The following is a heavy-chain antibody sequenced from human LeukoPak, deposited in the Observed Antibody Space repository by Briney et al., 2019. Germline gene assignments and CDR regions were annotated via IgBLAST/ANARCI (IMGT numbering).Heavy chain of an antibody. CDR3: ARDRGFSYGIDF. V-gene: IGHV3-7*04. J-gene: IGHJ4*02. D-gene: IGHD5-18*01. CDR2: IQQDGSEK. CDR1: GFTFSDYW. Sequence: GESLRLSCAASGFTFSDYWMSWVRQAPGKGLEWVANIQQDGSEKYYVDSVKGRFTISRDNAKKPLFLQVSSLRGEDTAVYYCARDRGFSYGIDFWGQGTLVTVSS.